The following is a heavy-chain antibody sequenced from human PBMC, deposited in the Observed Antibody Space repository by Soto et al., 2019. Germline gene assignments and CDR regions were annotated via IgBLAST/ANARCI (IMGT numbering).Heavy chain of an antibody. CDR2: ISYDGSNK. J-gene: IGHJ4*02. Sequence: QVQLVESGGGVVQPGRSLRLSCAASGFTFSTYAMHWVRQAPGKGLEWVAVISYDGSNKYYADSVKGRFTISRDNSKNTLYLQMNNLRVEDTAVYYCAREYGYNYGTFDYWGKGTLVTVSS. D-gene: IGHD5-18*01. CDR1: GFTFSTYA. CDR3: AREYGYNYGTFDY. V-gene: IGHV3-30-3*01.